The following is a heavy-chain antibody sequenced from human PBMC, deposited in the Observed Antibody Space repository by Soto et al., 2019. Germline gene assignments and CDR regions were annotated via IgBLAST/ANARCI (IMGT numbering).Heavy chain of an antibody. V-gene: IGHV3-15*07. Sequence: PGGSLRLSCAASGFTFSNAWMNWVRQAPGKGLEWVGRIKSKTDGGTTGYAAPVKGRFTISRDDSKNTLYLQMNSLKTEDTAVYYCTTRGLYSSSSPYYYYGMDVWGQGTTVTVSS. D-gene: IGHD6-6*01. CDR1: GFTFSNAW. J-gene: IGHJ6*02. CDR2: IKSKTDGGTT. CDR3: TTRGLYSSSSPYYYYGMDV.